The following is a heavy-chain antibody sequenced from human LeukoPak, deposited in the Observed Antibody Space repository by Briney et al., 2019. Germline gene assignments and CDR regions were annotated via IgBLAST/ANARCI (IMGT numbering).Heavy chain of an antibody. J-gene: IGHJ5*02. CDR1: GFTYSSYW. CDR2: IKNDGGTT. Sequence: GGSLRLSCAASGFTYSSYWMHWVRQAPGKGLVWVSRIKNDGGTTTYADSVKGRFTISIDNAKNTLYLQMNSLRAEDTAVYYCASTSGSYRFDPWGRGTLVTVSS. V-gene: IGHV3-74*01. D-gene: IGHD1-26*01. CDR3: ASTSGSYRFDP.